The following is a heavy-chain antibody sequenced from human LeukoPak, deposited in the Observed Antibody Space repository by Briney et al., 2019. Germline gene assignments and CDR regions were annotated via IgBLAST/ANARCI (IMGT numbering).Heavy chain of an antibody. J-gene: IGHJ4*02. CDR2: MFYSEST. V-gene: IGHV4-61*01. CDR3: ARLALYSRDGYNYDY. CDR1: GASVSDGNYY. D-gene: IGHD5-24*01. Sequence: SETLSLTCSVSGASVSDGNYYWSWIRQPPGKGLEWIGYMFYSESTKYNPSLKSRVTMSVDTSKNQFSLNLSSVTAADTAVYYCARLALYSRDGYNYDYWGQGTLVTVSS.